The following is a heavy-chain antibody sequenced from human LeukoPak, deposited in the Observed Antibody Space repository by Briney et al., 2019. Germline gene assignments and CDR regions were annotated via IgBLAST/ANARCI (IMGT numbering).Heavy chain of an antibody. J-gene: IGHJ4*02. CDR3: ARGPLDTAVATYYFHY. CDR2: LNHSGST. CDR1: GGSFSGYY. Sequence: SETLSLTCAVYGGSFSGYYWSWIRQPPGKGLEWIGELNHSGSTNYTPSLKSRVTISLDTSKHQLSPKLCSVTAADTAVYYCARGPLDTAVATYYFHYWAQGTLVTVSS. D-gene: IGHD5-18*01. V-gene: IGHV4-34*01.